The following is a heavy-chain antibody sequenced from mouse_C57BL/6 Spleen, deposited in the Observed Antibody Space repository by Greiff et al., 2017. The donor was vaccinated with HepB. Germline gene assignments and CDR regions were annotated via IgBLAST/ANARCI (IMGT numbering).Heavy chain of an antibody. CDR1: GYTFTSYW. D-gene: IGHD2-4*01. J-gene: IGHJ4*01. CDR2: IDPSDSET. CDR3: SRGLRRYCAMDY. Sequence: VQLQQSGAELVRPGSSVKLSCKASGYTFTSYWMHWVKQRPIQGLEWIGNIDPSDSETHYNQKFKDKATLTVDKSSSTTYMQLSSLTSEDSAVYYCSRGLRRYCAMDYWGQGTSVTVSS. V-gene: IGHV1-52*01.